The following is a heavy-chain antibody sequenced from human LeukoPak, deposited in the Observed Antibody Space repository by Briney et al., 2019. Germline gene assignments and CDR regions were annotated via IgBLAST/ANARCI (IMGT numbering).Heavy chain of an antibody. Sequence: GGSLRLSCAASGFTFTSYDMHWVRQAQDKGLEWVAVTSSDGGLKYYADSVKGRFTISRDNSKNTLFLQMNSLRPEDTAVYSCARDPVSDKPDYFDDWGQGTLVTVSS. J-gene: IGHJ4*02. V-gene: IGHV3-30*03. CDR2: TSSDGGLK. CDR1: GFTFTSYD. CDR3: ARDPVSDKPDYFDD. D-gene: IGHD1-14*01.